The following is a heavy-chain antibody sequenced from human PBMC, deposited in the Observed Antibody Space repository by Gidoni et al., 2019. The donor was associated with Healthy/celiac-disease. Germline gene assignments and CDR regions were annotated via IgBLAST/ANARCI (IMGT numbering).Heavy chain of an antibody. CDR3: ARGEEAVAGTGSVFDY. V-gene: IGHV4-31*03. D-gene: IGHD6-19*01. Sequence: QVQLQESGPGLVKHSQTLYLTCTVSGGSLSSDGYYWSWIRQHPGKGLEWIGYIYYRGSPYYNPSLKSRVTISVDTSKNQFSLKLSSVTAADTAVSYCARGEEAVAGTGSVFDYWGQGTRVTVSS. J-gene: IGHJ4*02. CDR2: IYYRGSP. CDR1: GGSLSSDGYY.